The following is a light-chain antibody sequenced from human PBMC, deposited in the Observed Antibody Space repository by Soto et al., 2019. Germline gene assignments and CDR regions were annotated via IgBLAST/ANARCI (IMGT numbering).Light chain of an antibody. Sequence: EIVLTQSPATLSLSPGERATLSCRASQSVSTYLAWYQQKPGQAPRLLIYDASNRATGIPARFSGSGSGTDFTLTISSLEPEDFAVYYCQQRRNWLTFGGGTKLEIK. J-gene: IGKJ4*01. CDR2: DAS. CDR1: QSVSTY. CDR3: QQRRNWLT. V-gene: IGKV3-11*01.